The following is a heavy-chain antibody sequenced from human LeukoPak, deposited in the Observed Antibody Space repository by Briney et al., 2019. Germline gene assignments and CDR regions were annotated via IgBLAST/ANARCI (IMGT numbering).Heavy chain of an antibody. V-gene: IGHV3-7*01. J-gene: IGHJ6*02. D-gene: IGHD5-12*01. Sequence: GGSLRLSCAASGFTSSSYWMSWVRQAPGKGLEWVANIKQDGSEKYYVDSVKGRFTISRDNAKNSLYLQMNSLRAEDTAVYYCARDSIVATIGYYYGMDVWGQGTTVTVSS. CDR2: IKQDGSEK. CDR3: ARDSIVATIGYYYGMDV. CDR1: GFTSSSYW.